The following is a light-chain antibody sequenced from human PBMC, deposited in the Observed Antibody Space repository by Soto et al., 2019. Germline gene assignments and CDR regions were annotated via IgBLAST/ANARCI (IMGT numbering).Light chain of an antibody. J-gene: IGLJ1*01. Sequence: QSALTQPASVSGSPGQSITISCTGTSSDVGSYNLVSWYQQHPGKAPKLMIYEGSKRPSGVSNRFSGSKSGNTASLTISGFQAEVGADNNLCSYAGLPWVFGPGAKVFVL. V-gene: IGLV2-23*01. CDR3: CSYAGLPWV. CDR1: SSDVGSYNL. CDR2: EGS.